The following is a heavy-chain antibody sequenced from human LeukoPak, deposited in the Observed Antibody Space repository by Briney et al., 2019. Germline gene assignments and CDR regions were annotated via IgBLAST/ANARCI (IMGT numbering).Heavy chain of an antibody. J-gene: IGHJ3*02. D-gene: IGHD6-13*01. V-gene: IGHV3-21*01. CDR3: AREVSSSWSIDAFDI. CDR1: GFTFSSYS. Sequence: GGSLRLSCAASGFTFSSYSMNWVRQAPGKGLEWVSSISSSSSYIYYADSVKGRFTISRDNAKNSLYLQMNSLRAEDMAVYYCAREVSSSWSIDAFDIWGQGTMVTVSS. CDR2: ISSSSSYI.